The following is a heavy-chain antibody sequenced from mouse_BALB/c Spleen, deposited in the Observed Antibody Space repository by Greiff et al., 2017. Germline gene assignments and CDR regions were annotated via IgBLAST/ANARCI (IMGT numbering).Heavy chain of an antibody. CDR3: ARRGYYYGSSYAMDY. Sequence: QVQLQQSGPELVKPGASVKISCKASGYAFSSSWMNWVKQRPGQGLEWIGRIYPGDGDTNYNGKFKGKATLTADKSSSTAYMQLSSLTSVDSAVYFCARRGYYYGSSYAMDYWGQGTSVTVSS. CDR2: IYPGDGDT. D-gene: IGHD1-1*01. CDR1: GYAFSSSW. J-gene: IGHJ4*01. V-gene: IGHV1-82*01.